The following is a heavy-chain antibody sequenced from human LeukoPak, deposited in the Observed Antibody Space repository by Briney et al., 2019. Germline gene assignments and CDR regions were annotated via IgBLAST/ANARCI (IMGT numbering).Heavy chain of an antibody. CDR2: INHSGST. D-gene: IGHD3-10*01. Sequence: NPGGSLRLSCAASGFTFSSYAMSWVRQPPGKGLEWIGEINHSGSTNYNPSLKSRVTISADTTKNQFSLKLSSVTAADTAVYYCARRGHHLVDDYWGQGTLVTVSS. V-gene: IGHV4-34*01. J-gene: IGHJ4*02. CDR3: ARRGHHLVDDY. CDR1: GFTFSSYA.